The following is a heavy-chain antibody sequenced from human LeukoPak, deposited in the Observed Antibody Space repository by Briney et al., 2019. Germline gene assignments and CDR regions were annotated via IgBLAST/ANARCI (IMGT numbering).Heavy chain of an antibody. CDR3: ARGLEIAVAGQLYPSRAEYFQH. J-gene: IGHJ1*01. CDR2: IYYSGST. D-gene: IGHD6-19*01. Sequence: PSETLSLTCTVSGGSISSSSYYWGWIRQPPGKGLEWIGSIYYSGSTYYNPSLKSRVTISVDTSKNQFSLKLSSVTAADTAVYYCARGLEIAVAGQLYPSRAEYFQHWGQGTLVTVSS. V-gene: IGHV4-39*07. CDR1: GGSISSSSYY.